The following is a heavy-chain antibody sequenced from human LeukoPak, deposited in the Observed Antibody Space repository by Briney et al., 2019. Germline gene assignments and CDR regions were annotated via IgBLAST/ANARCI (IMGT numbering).Heavy chain of an antibody. Sequence: SETLSLTRTVSGGSISSYYWSWIRQPPGKGLEWIGEINHSGSTNYNPSLKSRVTISVDTSKNQFSLKLSSVTAADTAVYYCARGGGWYDFDYWGQGTLVTVSS. D-gene: IGHD6-19*01. CDR3: ARGGGWYDFDY. J-gene: IGHJ4*02. V-gene: IGHV4-34*01. CDR1: GGSISSYY. CDR2: INHSGST.